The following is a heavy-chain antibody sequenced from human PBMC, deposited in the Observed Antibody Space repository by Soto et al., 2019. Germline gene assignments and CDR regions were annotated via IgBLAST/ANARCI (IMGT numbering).Heavy chain of an antibody. CDR3: AREHGYYDFWSGYLLYYYGMDV. J-gene: IGHJ6*02. CDR1: GGSFSGYY. Sequence: SETLSLTCAVYGGSFSGYYWSWIRQPPGKGLEWIGEINHSGSTNYNPSLKSRVTISVDTSKNQFSLKLSSVTAADTAVYYCAREHGYYDFWSGYLLYYYGMDVWGQGTTVPVSS. V-gene: IGHV4-34*01. D-gene: IGHD3-3*01. CDR2: INHSGST.